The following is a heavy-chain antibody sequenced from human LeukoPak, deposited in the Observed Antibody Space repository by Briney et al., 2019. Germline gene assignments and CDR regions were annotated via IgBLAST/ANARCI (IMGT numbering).Heavy chain of an antibody. V-gene: IGHV3-48*03. D-gene: IGHD3-10*02. J-gene: IGHJ6*04. CDR3: AELGITMIGGV. CDR2: ISSSGSTI. CDR1: GFTFSSFE. Sequence: GGSLRLSCAASGFTFSSFEMNWVRQAPGKGLEWVSYISSSGSTIYYADSVKGRFTISRDNARNSLYLQMNSLRAEDTAVYYCAELGITMIGGVWGKGTTVTISS.